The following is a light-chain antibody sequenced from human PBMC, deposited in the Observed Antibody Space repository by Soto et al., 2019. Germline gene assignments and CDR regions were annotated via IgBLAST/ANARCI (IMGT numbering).Light chain of an antibody. Sequence: SYELTQPPSVSVAPGQTAGITCGGNNIGSKSVHWYQQKPGQAPVLVLYDDSDRPSGIPERFSGSNSGNTATLTISRVEAGDEADYSCQVWDTTADHPVFGGGTKVTVL. J-gene: IGLJ3*02. CDR2: DDS. CDR1: NIGSKS. CDR3: QVWDTTADHPV. V-gene: IGLV3-21*02.